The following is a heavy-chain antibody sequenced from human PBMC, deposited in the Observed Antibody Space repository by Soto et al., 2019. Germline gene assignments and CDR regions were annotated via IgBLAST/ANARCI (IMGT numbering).Heavy chain of an antibody. V-gene: IGHV3-23*01. J-gene: IGHJ4*02. CDR2: ISGSGGST. Sequence: PXESLRLSCAASGFPFSSYSKSWVRQAPGKGLEWVSAISGSGGSTYYADSVKGRFTISRDNSKNTLYLQMNSLRAEDTAVYYCAKDGIVGATQGFDCWGQGTLVTVSS. CDR3: AKDGIVGATQGFDC. D-gene: IGHD1-26*01. CDR1: GFPFSSYS.